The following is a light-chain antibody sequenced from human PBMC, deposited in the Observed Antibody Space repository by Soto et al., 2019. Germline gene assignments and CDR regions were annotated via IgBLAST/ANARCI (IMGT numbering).Light chain of an antibody. CDR1: SSNIGAGYD. CDR2: GNS. V-gene: IGLV1-40*01. CDR3: QSYDSSLSGYV. Sequence: QSVLTQPPSVSGAPGQRVTISCTGSSSNIGAGYDVHWYQQLPGTAPKLLIYGNSSRPSGVPDRFSGSKSGTSASLAITGLQAEDEADYYCQSYDSSLSGYVFGTGTKVTAL. J-gene: IGLJ1*01.